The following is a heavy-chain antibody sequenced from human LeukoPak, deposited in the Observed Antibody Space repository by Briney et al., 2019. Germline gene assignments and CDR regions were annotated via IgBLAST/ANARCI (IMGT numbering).Heavy chain of an antibody. CDR3: VRDLGGRSSR. CDR1: GITFSNYA. Sequence: TGGSLRLSCVASGITFSNYAVSWVRQAPEKGLDWVSVISGSAHKIRYADSVKGRFTISRDNSENIVYLQMNNLRVEDTAVYYCVRDLGGRSSRWGQGTLVTVSS. D-gene: IGHD1-26*01. J-gene: IGHJ4*02. CDR2: ISGSAHKI. V-gene: IGHV3-23*01.